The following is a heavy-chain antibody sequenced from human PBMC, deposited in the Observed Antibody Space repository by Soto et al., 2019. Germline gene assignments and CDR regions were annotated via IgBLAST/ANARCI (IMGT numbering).Heavy chain of an antibody. D-gene: IGHD1-26*01. V-gene: IGHV3-30-3*01. CDR1: GLSFSDYA. CDR3: ARDWSYYGH. CDR2: MSYDGSNK. Sequence: GGSLRLSCEASGLSFSDYAMHWVRQAPGKGLEWVAIMSYDGSNKYYADSVKGRFTISRDNSKNTLYLQMSSLRGEDTAVYYCARDWSYYGHWGQGTLVTVSS. J-gene: IGHJ4*02.